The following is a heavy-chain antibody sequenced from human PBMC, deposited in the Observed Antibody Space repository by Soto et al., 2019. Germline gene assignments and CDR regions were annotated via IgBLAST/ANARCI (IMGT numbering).Heavy chain of an antibody. CDR1: GFTFNSYA. CDR2: ISGGGRTT. J-gene: IGHJ5*02. D-gene: IGHD6-6*01. Sequence: EVQLLESGGGLVQPGGSLRLSCAASGFTFNSYAMSWVRQAPGKGLEWVSGISGGGRTTNYADSVKGRFTISRDNSRNTLYLQRNSLTAEDTAVYYCAKSCGIAALDPWGQGTLVTVSS. V-gene: IGHV3-23*01. CDR3: AKSCGIAALDP.